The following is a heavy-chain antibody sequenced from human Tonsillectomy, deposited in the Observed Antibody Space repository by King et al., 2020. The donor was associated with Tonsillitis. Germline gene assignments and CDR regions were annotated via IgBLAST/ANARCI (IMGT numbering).Heavy chain of an antibody. J-gene: IGHJ6*02. CDR2: ISWNSGSM. V-gene: IGHV3-9*01. D-gene: IGHD3-10*01. CDR1: GFTFDDYG. Sequence: VKLVESGGGLVQPGRSLRLSCAASGFTFDDYGLHWVRQAPGKGLEWVSGISWNSGSMGYADSVKGRFTISRDNAKNSLYLQMNSLRAEDTALYYCAKDIRGLGRGYMDVWGQGTTVTVSS. CDR3: AKDIRGLGRGYMDV.